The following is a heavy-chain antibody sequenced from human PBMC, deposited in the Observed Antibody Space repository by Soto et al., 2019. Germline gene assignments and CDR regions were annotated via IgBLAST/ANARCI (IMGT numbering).Heavy chain of an antibody. CDR2: MNPNSGNT. CDR1: GYTFTSYD. CDR3: ASTLDGDNVYY. Sequence: QVQLVQSGAEVKKPGASVKVSCKASGYTFTSYDINWVRQATGQGLEWMGWMNPNSGNTCYAQKFEGRVTMSRKTPISTAYMELSSLRAEDTAVYYCASTLDGDNVYYWGQGTLVTVSS. V-gene: IGHV1-8*01. J-gene: IGHJ4*02. D-gene: IGHD4-17*01.